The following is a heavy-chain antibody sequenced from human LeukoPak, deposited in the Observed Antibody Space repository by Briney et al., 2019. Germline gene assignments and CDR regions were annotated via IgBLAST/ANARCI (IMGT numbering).Heavy chain of an antibody. CDR2: ISSSGSTI. CDR1: GFTFSSYE. CDR3: ASLRGVPIDP. J-gene: IGHJ5*02. Sequence: GGSLRLSCAASGFTFSSYEMNWVRQAPGKGLEWVSYISSSGSTIYYADSVKGRFTISRDNAKNSLYLQMNSLRAADTAVYYCASLRGVPIDPWGQGTLVTVSS. D-gene: IGHD2-2*01. V-gene: IGHV3-48*03.